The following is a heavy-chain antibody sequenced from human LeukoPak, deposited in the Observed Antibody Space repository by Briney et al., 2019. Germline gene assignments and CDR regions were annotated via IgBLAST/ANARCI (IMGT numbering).Heavy chain of an antibody. Sequence: GGSLRLSCAASGFTFSSYAMSWVRQAPGKGLEWVSAISGSGGSTYYADSVKGRFTISRDNSKNTLYLQMNSLRAEDTAVYYCAHFHGSGSYYNFDYWGQGTLVTVSS. D-gene: IGHD3-10*01. CDR2: ISGSGGST. J-gene: IGHJ4*02. CDR1: GFTFSSYA. V-gene: IGHV3-23*01. CDR3: AHFHGSGSYYNFDY.